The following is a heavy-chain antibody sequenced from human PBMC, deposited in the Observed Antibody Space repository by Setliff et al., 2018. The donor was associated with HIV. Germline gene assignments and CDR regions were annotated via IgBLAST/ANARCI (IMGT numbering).Heavy chain of an antibody. CDR3: GRQAWDHQSSGYFVDY. Sequence: SETLSLTCSVSGYSISSGYYWGWIRQPPGKGLEWIGSIYQAGSTNYNPSLKSRVTVSLDMSNNQFSLKVTSMTAADTAVYYCGRQAWDHQSSGYFVDYWGQGTLVTVSS. CDR2: IYQAGST. V-gene: IGHV4-38-2*02. CDR1: GYSISSGYY. J-gene: IGHJ4*02. D-gene: IGHD6-19*01.